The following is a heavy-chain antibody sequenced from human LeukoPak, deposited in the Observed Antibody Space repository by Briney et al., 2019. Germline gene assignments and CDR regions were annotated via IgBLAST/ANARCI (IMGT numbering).Heavy chain of an antibody. CDR3: AKDQYSSAFPWYYFDY. J-gene: IGHJ4*02. V-gene: IGHV3-23*01. D-gene: IGHD6-19*01. Sequence: PGGSLRLSCAASGFTFSSYAMSWVRQAPGKGLEWVSAISGSGGSTYYADSVKGRFTISRDNSKNTLYLQMNSLRAEDTAVYYCAKDQYSSAFPWYYFDYWGQGTLVTVSS. CDR2: ISGSGGST. CDR1: GFTFSSYA.